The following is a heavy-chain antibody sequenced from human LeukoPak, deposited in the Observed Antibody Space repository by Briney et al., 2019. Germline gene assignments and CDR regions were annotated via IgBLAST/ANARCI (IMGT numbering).Heavy chain of an antibody. CDR2: IWYDGSNK. D-gene: IGHD2/OR15-2a*01. CDR3: ARENIFGSGMDV. Sequence: PGGSLRLSCAASGFTFSSYGMHWVRQAPGKGLEWVAVIWYDGSNKYYADSVKGRFTISRDNSKNTLYLQMNSLRAEDTAVYYCARENIFGSGMDVWGQGTTVTVSS. J-gene: IGHJ6*02. V-gene: IGHV3-33*01. CDR1: GFTFSSYG.